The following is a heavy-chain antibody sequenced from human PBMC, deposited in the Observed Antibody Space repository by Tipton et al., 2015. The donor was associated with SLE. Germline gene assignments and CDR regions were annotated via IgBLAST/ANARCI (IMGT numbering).Heavy chain of an antibody. CDR2: IYYSGST. Sequence: TLSLTCTVSGGSISSGDYYWSWIRQPPGKGLEWIGYIYYSGSTNYNPSLKSRVTISVDTSKNQFSLKLSSMTAADTAVYYCARDSGIAVADWGQGTLVTVSS. J-gene: IGHJ4*02. CDR3: ARDSGIAVAD. D-gene: IGHD6-19*01. CDR1: GGSISSGDYY. V-gene: IGHV4-61*08.